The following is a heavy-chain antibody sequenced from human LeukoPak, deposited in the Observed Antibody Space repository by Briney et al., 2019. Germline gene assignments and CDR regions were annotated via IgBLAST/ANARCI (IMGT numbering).Heavy chain of an antibody. CDR1: GYTLTELS. V-gene: IGHV1-24*01. CDR3: ATPGRYGDYVFDY. J-gene: IGHJ4*02. D-gene: IGHD4-17*01. Sequence: ASVKVSSKVSGYTLTELSMHWVRQAPGKGLEWMGGFDPEDGGTIYAQKFQGRVTMTEDTSTDTAYMELSSLRSEDTAVYYCATPGRYGDYVFDYWGQGTLVNVSS. CDR2: FDPEDGGT.